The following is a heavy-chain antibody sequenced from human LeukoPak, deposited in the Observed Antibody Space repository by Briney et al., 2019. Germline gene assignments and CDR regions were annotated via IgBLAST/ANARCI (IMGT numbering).Heavy chain of an antibody. Sequence: GGSLRLSCAASGFTFSSYAMSWVRQAPGEGLEWVSSISSSSSYIYYADSVKGRFTISRDNAKNSLYLQMNSLRAEDSAVYYCASDQASDTFTVPFGHWGQGTLVTVSS. J-gene: IGHJ4*02. CDR1: GFTFSSYA. D-gene: IGHD4-17*01. V-gene: IGHV3-21*01. CDR2: ISSSSSYI. CDR3: ASDQASDTFTVPFGH.